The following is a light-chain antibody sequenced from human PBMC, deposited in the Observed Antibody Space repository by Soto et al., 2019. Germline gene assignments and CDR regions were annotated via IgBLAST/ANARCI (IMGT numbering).Light chain of an antibody. V-gene: IGLV2-14*01. CDR2: EVS. CDR3: NSYTTSTTLV. CDR1: SSDVGNYNY. Sequence: QSVLTQPASVSGSPGQSITTSCTGTSSDVGNYNYVSWYQQHPGKAPKLMIYEVSNRPSGVSDRFSGSKSGNTASLTISGLQAEDEADYYCNSYTTSTTLVFGGGTKLTVL. J-gene: IGLJ2*01.